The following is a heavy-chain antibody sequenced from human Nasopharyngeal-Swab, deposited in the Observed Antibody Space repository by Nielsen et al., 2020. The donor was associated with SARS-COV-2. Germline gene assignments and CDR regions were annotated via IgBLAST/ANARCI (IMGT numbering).Heavy chain of an antibody. Sequence: WIRQPPGKGLEWVAVISYDGSNKYYADSAKGRFTISRDNSKNTLYLQMNSLRAEDTAVYYCARTDSSGYYPVTYYYYGMDVWGQGTTVTVSS. J-gene: IGHJ6*02. CDR2: ISYDGSNK. D-gene: IGHD3-22*01. V-gene: IGHV3-30-3*01. CDR3: ARTDSSGYYPVTYYYYGMDV.